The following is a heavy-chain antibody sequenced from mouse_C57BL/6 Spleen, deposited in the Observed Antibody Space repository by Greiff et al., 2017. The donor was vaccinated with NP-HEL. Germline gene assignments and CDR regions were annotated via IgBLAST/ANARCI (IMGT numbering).Heavy chain of an antibody. CDR2: INPNNGGT. J-gene: IGHJ3*01. CDR1: GYTFTDYY. Sequence: EVQLQQSGPELVKPGASVKISCTASGYTFTDYYMNWVKQSHGKSLEWIGDINPNNGGTSYNQKFKGKATLTVDKSSSTAYMELRSLTSEDSAVYYCARKGEFRLPWFAYWGQGTLVTVSA. V-gene: IGHV1-26*01. D-gene: IGHD2-4*01. CDR3: ARKGEFRLPWFAY.